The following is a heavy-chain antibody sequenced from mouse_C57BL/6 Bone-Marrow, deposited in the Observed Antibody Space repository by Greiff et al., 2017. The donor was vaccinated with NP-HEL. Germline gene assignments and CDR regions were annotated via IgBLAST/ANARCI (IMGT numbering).Heavy chain of an antibody. V-gene: IGHV1-26*01. D-gene: IGHD1-1*01. J-gene: IGHJ2*01. CDR3: ARRSSLDD. CDR2: INPNNGGT. Sequence: EVQLQQSGPELVKPGASVKISCKASGYTFTDYYMNWVKQSHGKSLEWIGDINPNNGGTSYNQKFKGKATLTVDKSSSTAYMELRSLTSEDSAVYYGARRSSLDDWGQGTTLTVSS. CDR1: GYTFTDYY.